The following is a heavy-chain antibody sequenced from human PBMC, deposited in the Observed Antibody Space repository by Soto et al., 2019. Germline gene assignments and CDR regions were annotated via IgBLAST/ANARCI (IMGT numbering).Heavy chain of an antibody. Sequence: QVQLVQSGAEVKKPGSSVKVSCKASGGTFSSYAISWVRQAPGQGLEWMGGIIPIFGTANYEQKFQGRVTITTDESTSTAYMELSSLRSEDTAVYYCARSSYDSSGYYLLSYWGQGTLVTVSS. CDR3: ARSSYDSSGYYLLSY. CDR2: IIPIFGTA. CDR1: GGTFSSYA. J-gene: IGHJ4*02. V-gene: IGHV1-69*01. D-gene: IGHD3-22*01.